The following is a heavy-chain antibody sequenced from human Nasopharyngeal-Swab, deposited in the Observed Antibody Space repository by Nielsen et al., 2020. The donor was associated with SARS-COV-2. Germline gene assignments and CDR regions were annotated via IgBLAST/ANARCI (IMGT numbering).Heavy chain of an antibody. CDR3: ARGFIQLLHPYYYYYMDV. V-gene: IGHV1-69*01. CDR1: GGTVSSYA. Sequence: ALKASCKASGGTVSSYAISWVRQAPGQGLEWMGGIIPIFSTANYAQKYQGRVKITADESTSTAYMELSSLRSEDTAVYYCARGFIQLLHPYYYYYMDVWGQGTTVTVSS. D-gene: IGHD2-2*01. J-gene: IGHJ6*03. CDR2: IIPIFSTA.